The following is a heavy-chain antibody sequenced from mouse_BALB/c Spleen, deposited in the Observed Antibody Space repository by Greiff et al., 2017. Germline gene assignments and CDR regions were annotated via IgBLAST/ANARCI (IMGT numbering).Heavy chain of an antibody. CDR1: GFTFSSYG. CDR2: ISSGGSYT. J-gene: IGHJ4*01. V-gene: IGHV5-6*01. Sequence: EVQRVESGGDLVKPGGSLKLSCAASGFTFSSYGMSWVRQTPDKRLEWVAIISSGGSYTYYPDSVKGRFTISRDNAKNTLYLQMSSLKSEDTAMYYCAEQRGSMITDYYAMDYWGQGTSVTVSS. CDR3: AEQRGSMITDYYAMDY. D-gene: IGHD2-4*01.